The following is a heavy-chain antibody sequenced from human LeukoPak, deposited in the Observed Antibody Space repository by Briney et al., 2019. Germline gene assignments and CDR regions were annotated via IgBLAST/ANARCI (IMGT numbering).Heavy chain of an antibody. CDR1: GFTFSSYG. CDR2: IRYDGSNK. D-gene: IGHD6-6*01. CDR3: AEDRYSSSSWFDY. J-gene: IGHJ4*02. V-gene: IGHV3-30*02. Sequence: GGSLRLSCAASGFTFSSYGMHWVRQAPGKGLEWVAFIRYDGSNKYYADSVKGRFTISRDNSKNTLYLQMNSLRAEDTAVYYCAEDRYSSSSWFDYWGQGTLVTVSS.